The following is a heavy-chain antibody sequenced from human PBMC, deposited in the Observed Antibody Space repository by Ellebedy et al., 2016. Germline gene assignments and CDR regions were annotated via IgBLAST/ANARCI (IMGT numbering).Heavy chain of an antibody. V-gene: IGHV4-39*07. Sequence: SETLSLTCTVSGGSISSSSYYWGWIRQPPGKGLEWIGSIYYSGSTYYNPSLKSRVTISVDTSKNQFSLKLSSVTAADTAVYYCAREYSYGTFNYYGMDVWGQGTTVTVSS. CDR1: GGSISSSSYY. D-gene: IGHD5-18*01. CDR3: AREYSYGTFNYYGMDV. J-gene: IGHJ6*02. CDR2: IYYSGST.